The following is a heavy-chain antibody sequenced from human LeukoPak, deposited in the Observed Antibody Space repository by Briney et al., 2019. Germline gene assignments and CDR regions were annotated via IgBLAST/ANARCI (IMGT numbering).Heavy chain of an antibody. CDR3: ARGNGSGKTYYYYYYMDV. D-gene: IGHD3-10*01. CDR2: IIPIFGTA. CDR1: GGTFSSYA. V-gene: IGHV1-69*05. Sequence: SVKVSCKASGGTFSSYAISWVRQASGQGLEWMGRIIPIFGTANYAQKFQGRVTITTDESTSTAYMELSSLRSEDTAVYYCARGNGSGKTYYYYYYMDVWGKGTTVTVSS. J-gene: IGHJ6*03.